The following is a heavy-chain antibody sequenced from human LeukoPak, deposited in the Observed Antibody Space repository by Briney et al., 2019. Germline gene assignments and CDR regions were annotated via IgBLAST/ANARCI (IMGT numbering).Heavy chain of an antibody. D-gene: IGHD3-22*01. V-gene: IGHV3-30*18. J-gene: IGHJ4*02. CDR2: ISYDGSNK. CDR1: GFTFSSYW. CDR3: AKCLISGDYYDSSGYDY. Sequence: PGGSLRLSCEASGFTFSSYWMGWVRQAPGKGLEWVAVISYDGSNKYYADSVKGRFTISRDNSKNTLYLQMNSLRAEDTAVYYCAKCLISGDYYDSSGYDYWGQGTLVTVSS.